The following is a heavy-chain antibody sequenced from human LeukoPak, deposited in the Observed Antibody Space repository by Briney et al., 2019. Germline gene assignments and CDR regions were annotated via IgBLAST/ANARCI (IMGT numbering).Heavy chain of an antibody. CDR3: ARARITMVRGVMNYYGMDV. D-gene: IGHD3-10*01. CDR2: ISSSSSYI. V-gene: IGHV3-21*01. Sequence: GGSLRLSCAASGFTFSSYSMNWVRQAPGKGLEWVSSISSSSSYIYYAGSVKGRFTISRDNAKNSLYLQMNSLRAEDTAVYYCARARITMVRGVMNYYGMDVWGQGTTVTVSS. J-gene: IGHJ6*02. CDR1: GFTFSSYS.